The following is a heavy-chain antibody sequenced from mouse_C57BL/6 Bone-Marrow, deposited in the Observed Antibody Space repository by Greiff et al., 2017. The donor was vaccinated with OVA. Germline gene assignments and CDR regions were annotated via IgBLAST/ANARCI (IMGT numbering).Heavy chain of an antibody. J-gene: IGHJ1*03. CDR2: IHPNSGST. CDR1: GYTFTSYW. D-gene: IGHD1-1*01. V-gene: IGHV1-64*01. Sequence: QVQLKESGAELVKPGASVKLSCKASGYTFTSYWMHWVKQRPGQGLEWIGMIHPNSGSTNYNEKFKSKATLTVDKSSSTAYMQLSSLTSEDSAVYYCAREYYGSSLYWYFDVWGTGTTVTVSS. CDR3: AREYYGSSLYWYFDV.